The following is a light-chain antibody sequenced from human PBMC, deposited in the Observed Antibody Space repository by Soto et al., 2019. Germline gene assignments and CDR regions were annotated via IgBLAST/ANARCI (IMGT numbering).Light chain of an antibody. CDR2: GAS. Sequence: EIVLTQSPGTLSLSPGERATLSCRASQSVSSSYLAWYQQKPGQAPRLLIYGASSRATGIPDRFSGSGSGTDFTLTISRLEPEDFAVYYCQQYGSPPSLTFGGGTKVEIK. V-gene: IGKV3-20*01. CDR3: QQYGSPPSLT. CDR1: QSVSSSY. J-gene: IGKJ4*01.